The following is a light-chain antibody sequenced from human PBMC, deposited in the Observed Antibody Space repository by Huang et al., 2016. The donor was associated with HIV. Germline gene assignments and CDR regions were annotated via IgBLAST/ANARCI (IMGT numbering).Light chain of an antibody. V-gene: IGKV1-33*01. Sequence: DIQMTQSPSSLSASVGDRVTITCQASQDISNYLKWYQQKPGKAPKLLIYDASNLETGVPSRVIGSGSGTDFTFTISSLQPEDIATYYCQHFDNLALTFGGGTKVQIK. CDR2: DAS. CDR1: QDISNY. J-gene: IGKJ4*01. CDR3: QHFDNLALT.